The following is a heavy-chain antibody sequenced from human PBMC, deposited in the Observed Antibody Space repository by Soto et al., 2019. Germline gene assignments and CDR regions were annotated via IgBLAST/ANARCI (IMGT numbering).Heavy chain of an antibody. J-gene: IGHJ3*02. CDR1: GGSISSYY. V-gene: IGHV4-59*01. D-gene: IGHD4-17*01. CDR2: IYYSGST. Sequence: SETLSLTCTVSGGSISSYYWSWIRQPPGKGLEWIGYIYYSGSTNYNPSLKSRVTISVDTSKSQFSLKLSSVTAADTAVYYCARQYGDYVRGAFDIWGQGTMVTVSS. CDR3: ARQYGDYVRGAFDI.